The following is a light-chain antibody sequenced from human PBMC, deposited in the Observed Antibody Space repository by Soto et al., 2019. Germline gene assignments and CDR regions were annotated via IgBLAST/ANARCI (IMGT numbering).Light chain of an antibody. CDR2: DDN. J-gene: IGLJ1*01. CDR1: SSNVGCNS. Sequence: QSVMTQPPSVSAAPGQKVTISCSGSSSNVGCNSVSWYQQLPGTAPKLLIYDDNKRPSGIPDRYSGSKSGTSATLGITGFQTGDEAEYYCGSWDSSLSAYVVGTGTKVTVL. V-gene: IGLV1-51*01. CDR3: GSWDSSLSAYV.